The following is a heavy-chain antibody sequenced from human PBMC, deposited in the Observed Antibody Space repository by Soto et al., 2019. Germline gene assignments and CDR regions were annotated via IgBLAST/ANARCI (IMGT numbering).Heavy chain of an antibody. Sequence: QVYLVQSGAEVKKPGSSVKISCKASGGIFSSNTINWVRQAAGQGLEWMGAIIPLFGTANYAEKLQGRVTITADKSTKTEYMELTSLRSEDTAVYYCASQAACGGDCYAFDSWGQGTLVTASS. D-gene: IGHD2-21*02. J-gene: IGHJ4*02. CDR1: GGIFSSNT. CDR2: IIPLFGTA. V-gene: IGHV1-69*06. CDR3: ASQAACGGDCYAFDS.